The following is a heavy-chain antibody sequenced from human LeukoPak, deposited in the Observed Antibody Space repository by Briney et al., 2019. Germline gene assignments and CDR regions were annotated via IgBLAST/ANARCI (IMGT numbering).Heavy chain of an antibody. Sequence: PSKTLSLTCTVSGVSISSSSYCWGWIRQPPGKGLEWIGSICYSGSTFYNPSLKSRVTLSVDTSKNQFSLELSSVTAADTALYYCARTENYIPEDCFDPWGQGTLVTVSS. CDR2: ICYSGST. CDR3: ARTENYIPEDCFDP. J-gene: IGHJ5*02. D-gene: IGHD5-24*01. V-gene: IGHV4-39*01. CDR1: GVSISSSSYC.